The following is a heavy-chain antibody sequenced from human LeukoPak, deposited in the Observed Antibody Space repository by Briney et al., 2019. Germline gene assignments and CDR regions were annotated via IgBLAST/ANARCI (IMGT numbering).Heavy chain of an antibody. CDR3: ASVVASAGSYHLYLSYFDY. CDR2: ISRSGGST. D-gene: IGHD3-10*01. Sequence: GGSLRLSCAASGFTFSSYAMSWVRQAPGKGLEWVSAISRSGGSTYYADSVKGRFTISRDNSKNTLYLQMNSLRAEDTAVYYCASVVASAGSYHLYLSYFDYWGQGTLVTVSS. J-gene: IGHJ4*02. V-gene: IGHV3-23*01. CDR1: GFTFSSYA.